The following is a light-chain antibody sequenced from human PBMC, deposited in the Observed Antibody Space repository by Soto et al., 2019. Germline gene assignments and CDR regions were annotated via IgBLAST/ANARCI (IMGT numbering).Light chain of an antibody. CDR2: DVS. CDR3: SSYTSSSTVV. J-gene: IGLJ2*01. CDR1: SSDVGGYNY. V-gene: IGLV2-14*01. Sequence: QSVLTQPASVSGSPGQSITISCTGTSSDVGGYNYVSWYQQHPGKAPKLMIYDVSNRPSGVSNRFSGSKPGITASLTISGLQAEDEADYYCSSYTSSSTVVFGGGTKVTVL.